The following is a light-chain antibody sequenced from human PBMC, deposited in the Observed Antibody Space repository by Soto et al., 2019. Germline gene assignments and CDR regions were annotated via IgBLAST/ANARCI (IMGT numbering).Light chain of an antibody. CDR2: AAS. J-gene: IGKJ1*01. CDR3: QQLNSYPLT. CDR1: QDISSY. Sequence: IQLTQSPSSLSASVRDRVTITCRASQDISSYLAWYQQKPGKAPKLLIYAASTLQSGVPSRFSGSGSGTDFTLTISSLQPEDSATYYCQQLNSYPLTFGQGTKVEIK. V-gene: IGKV1-9*01.